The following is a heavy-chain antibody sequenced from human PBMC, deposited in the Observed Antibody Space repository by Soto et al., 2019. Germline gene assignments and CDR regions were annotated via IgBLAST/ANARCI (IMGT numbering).Heavy chain of an antibody. CDR1: GGSISSGDYY. CDR2: IYYSGST. V-gene: IGHV4-30-4*01. J-gene: IGHJ4*02. D-gene: IGHD6-13*01. CDR3: ARVTYRSSWFPFDV. Sequence: SETLSLTCTVSGGSISSGDYYWSWIRQPPGKGLEWIGYIYYSGSTYYNPSLKSRASISVDASKNQFFLNLTSVIAADTAVYYCARVTYRSSWFPFDVWGRGILVTVSS.